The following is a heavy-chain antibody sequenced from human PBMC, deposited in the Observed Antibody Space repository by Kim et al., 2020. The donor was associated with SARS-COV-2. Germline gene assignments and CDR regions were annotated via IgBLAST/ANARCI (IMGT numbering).Heavy chain of an antibody. D-gene: IGHD3-10*01. V-gene: IGHV3-7*01. CDR3: AALDTVQVPGGI. Sequence: YVCEVKGRFTMSRDNAKNSLYLQMSSLRTEDTAIYYCAALDTVQVPGGIWGQATLVTVSS. J-gene: IGHJ4*02.